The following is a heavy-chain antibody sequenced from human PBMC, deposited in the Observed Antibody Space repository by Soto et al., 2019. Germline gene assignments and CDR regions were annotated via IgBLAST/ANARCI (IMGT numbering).Heavy chain of an antibody. CDR2: IWSHGNAE. V-gene: IGHV3-33*01. Sequence: PGGSLRLSCAASGFFFSTYGMHWVRQAPGKGLEWVALIWSHGNAERYADSVRGRFTISRDNSKNTMYLQMNSLRAEDTAVYYCASEFDGSGRYFDYWGQGNPVTVSS. D-gene: IGHD2-2*03. CDR3: ASEFDGSGRYFDY. CDR1: GFFFSTYG. J-gene: IGHJ4*02.